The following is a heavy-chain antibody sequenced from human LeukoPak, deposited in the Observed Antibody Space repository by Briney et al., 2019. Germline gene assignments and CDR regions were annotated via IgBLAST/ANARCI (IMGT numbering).Heavy chain of an antibody. J-gene: IGHJ4*02. D-gene: IGHD4-23*01. CDR2: INPNSGGT. V-gene: IGHV1-2*02. Sequence: GASVKVSCKASGYTFTGYYMHWVRQAPGQGLEWMGWINPNSGGTNYAQKFQGRVTMTRETSISTAYMELSRLRSDDTAVYYCARETGGNPEGYYFDYWGQGTLVTVSS. CDR3: ARETGGNPEGYYFDY. CDR1: GYTFTGYY.